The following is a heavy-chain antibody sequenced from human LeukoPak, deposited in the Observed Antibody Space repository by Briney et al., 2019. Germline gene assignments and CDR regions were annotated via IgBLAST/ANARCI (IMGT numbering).Heavy chain of an antibody. CDR2: IYYSGST. Sequence: PSETLSLTCTVSGGSISSSSYYWGWIRQPPGKGLEWIGSIYYSGSTYYNPSLKSRVTISVDTSKNQFSLKLSSVTAADTAVYYCARHSGYYDILTGYYKGDYFDYWGQGTLVTASS. CDR3: ARHSGYYDILTGYYKGDYFDY. J-gene: IGHJ4*02. V-gene: IGHV4-39*01. D-gene: IGHD3-9*01. CDR1: GGSISSSSYY.